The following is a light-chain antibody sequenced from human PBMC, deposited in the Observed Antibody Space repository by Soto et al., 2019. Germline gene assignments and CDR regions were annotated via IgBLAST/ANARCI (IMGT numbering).Light chain of an antibody. CDR3: QQYGSSLIT. J-gene: IGKJ5*01. Sequence: EIVMTQSPATLSVSHGERATLSCRASQSVSSSYLAWYQQKPGQAPRLLIYGASSRATGIPDRFSGSGSGTDFTLTISRLEPEDFAVYYCQQYGSSLITFGQGTRLEI. CDR2: GAS. V-gene: IGKV3-20*01. CDR1: QSVSSSY.